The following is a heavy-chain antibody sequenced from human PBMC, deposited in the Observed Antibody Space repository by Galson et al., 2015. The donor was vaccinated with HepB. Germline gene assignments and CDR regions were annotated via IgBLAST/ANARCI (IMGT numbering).Heavy chain of an antibody. Sequence: SLRLSCAASGFTFDDYAMHWVRQAPGKGLEWVSGISWNSGSIGYADSVKGRFTISRDNAKNSLYLQMNSLRAEDTALYYCAKDMSGGWYSTPFGFDYWGQGTLVTVSS. D-gene: IGHD6-19*01. CDR3: AKDMSGGWYSTPFGFDY. J-gene: IGHJ4*02. CDR1: GFTFDDYA. CDR2: ISWNSGSI. V-gene: IGHV3-9*01.